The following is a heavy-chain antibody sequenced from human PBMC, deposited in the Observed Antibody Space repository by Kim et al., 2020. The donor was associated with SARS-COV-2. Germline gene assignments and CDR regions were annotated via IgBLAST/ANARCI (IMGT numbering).Heavy chain of an antibody. V-gene: IGHV3-74*01. Sequence: GGSLRLSCAASGFTFSSYWMHWVRQAPGKGLVWVSRINSDGSSTSYADSVKGRFTISRDNAKNTLYLQMNSLRAEDTAVYYCARIDLRGAPAWRNALDYWGQGTLVTVSS. D-gene: IGHD2-2*01. CDR1: GFTFSSYW. J-gene: IGHJ4*02. CDR3: ARIDLRGAPAWRNALDY. CDR2: INSDGSST.